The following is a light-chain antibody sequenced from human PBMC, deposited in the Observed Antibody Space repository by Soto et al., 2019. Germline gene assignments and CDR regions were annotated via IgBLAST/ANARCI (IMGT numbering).Light chain of an antibody. V-gene: IGLV2-23*01. CDR1: RSDVGSYNL. J-gene: IGLJ1*01. Sequence: QSVLTQPASVSGSPGQSITISCTGTRSDVGSYNLVPWYQYHPGKAPKLMIYEGSKRPSGVSNRFSGSKSGNTASLTISGLQAEDEADYYCCSYVDSSTPSYVFGTGTKVTVL. CDR2: EGS. CDR3: CSYVDSSTPSYV.